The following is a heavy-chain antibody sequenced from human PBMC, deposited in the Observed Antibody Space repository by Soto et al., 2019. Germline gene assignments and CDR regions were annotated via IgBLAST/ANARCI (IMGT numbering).Heavy chain of an antibody. CDR3: ARGDSGWYSSYFDY. V-gene: IGHV3-30-3*01. Sequence: QVQLVESGGGVVQPGRSLRLSCAASGFTFSSYAMHGVRQAPGKGLEGVAVISYDGSNKYYADSVKGRFTISRDNSKNTLYLQMNSLRAEDTAVYDCARGDSGWYSSYFDYWGQGTLVTVSS. J-gene: IGHJ4*02. CDR1: GFTFSSYA. CDR2: ISYDGSNK. D-gene: IGHD6-19*01.